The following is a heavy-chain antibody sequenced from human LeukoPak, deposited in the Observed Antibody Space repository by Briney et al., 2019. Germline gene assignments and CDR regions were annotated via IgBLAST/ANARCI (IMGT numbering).Heavy chain of an antibody. CDR3: AGYSSGYYYPGY. J-gene: IGHJ4*02. CDR2: IYYSGST. V-gene: IGHV4-59*08. D-gene: IGHD3-22*01. CDR1: GGSISSYY. Sequence: SETLSLTCTVSGGSISSYYWSWIRQPPGKGLEWIGYIYYSGSTNYNPSLKSRVTISVDTSKNQLSLKLSSVTAADTAVYYCAGYSSGYYYPGYWGQGTLVTVSS.